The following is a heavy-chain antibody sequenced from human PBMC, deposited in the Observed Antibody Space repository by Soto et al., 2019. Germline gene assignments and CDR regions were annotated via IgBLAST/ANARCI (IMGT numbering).Heavy chain of an antibody. J-gene: IGHJ6*02. Sequence: QVQLVQSGAEVKKPGASVKVSCKASGYTFTSYDINWVRQATGQGLEWVGWMNPNSGNTGYAQKFQGRVTMTRNTSISTAYMELSSLRAEDTAVYYCARGSHTGVFGVVDYGMDVWGQGTTVTVSS. D-gene: IGHD3-3*01. CDR1: GYTFTSYD. CDR2: MNPNSGNT. CDR3: ARGSHTGVFGVVDYGMDV. V-gene: IGHV1-8*01.